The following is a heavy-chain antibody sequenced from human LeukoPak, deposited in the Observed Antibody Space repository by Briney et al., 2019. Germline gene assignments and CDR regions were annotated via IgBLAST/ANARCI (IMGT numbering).Heavy chain of an antibody. D-gene: IGHD2-8*01. CDR1: GASISHDYHF. Sequence: SETLSLTCTVSGASISHDYHFWSWIRQPAGKGLEWIGRIYTSGSTNYNPSLKSRVTMSVDTSKNQFSLKLSSVTAADTAVYYCAALRNGVRFPVDYWGQGTLVTVSS. CDR2: IYTSGST. CDR3: AALRNGVRFPVDY. V-gene: IGHV4-4*07. J-gene: IGHJ4*02.